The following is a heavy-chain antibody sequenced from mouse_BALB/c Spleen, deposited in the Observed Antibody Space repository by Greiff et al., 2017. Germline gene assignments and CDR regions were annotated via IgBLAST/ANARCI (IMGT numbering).Heavy chain of an antibody. CDR2: ISSGGSYT. CDR1: GFTFSSFG. J-gene: IGHJ4*01. V-gene: IGHV5-6-4*01. D-gene: IGHD2-2*01. Sequence: EVQVVESGGGLVQPGGSRKLSCAASGFTFSSFGMHWVRQAPEKGLEWVAYISSGGSYTYYPDSVKGRFTISRDNAKNTLYLQMSSLKSEDTAMYYCTRDLYGYDGGYYYAMDYWGQGTSVTVSS. CDR3: TRDLYGYDGGYYYAMDY.